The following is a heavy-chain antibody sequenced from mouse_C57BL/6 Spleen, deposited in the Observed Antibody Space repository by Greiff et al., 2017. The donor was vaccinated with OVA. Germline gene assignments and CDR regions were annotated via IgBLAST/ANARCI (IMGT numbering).Heavy chain of an antibody. CDR2: IDPSDSET. CDR3: ARDEGYDGYFDY. D-gene: IGHD2-3*01. V-gene: IGHV1-52*01. Sequence: QVQLQQPGAELVRPGSSVKLSCKASGYTFTSYWMHWVKQRPIQGLEWIGNIDPSDSETHYNQKFKDKATLTVDKSSSTAYMQLSSLTSEDSAVYYCARDEGYDGYFDYWGQGTTLTVSS. J-gene: IGHJ2*01. CDR1: GYTFTSYW.